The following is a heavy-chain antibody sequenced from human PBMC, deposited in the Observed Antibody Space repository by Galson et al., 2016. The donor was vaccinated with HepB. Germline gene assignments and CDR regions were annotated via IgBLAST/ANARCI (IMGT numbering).Heavy chain of an antibody. V-gene: IGHV3-9*01. D-gene: IGHD4-17*01. J-gene: IGHJ6*04. CDR1: GFSLSSSA. CDR3: AKELTTVTTNFGMDV. Sequence: SLRLSCAASGFSLSSSAMTWVRQAPGKGLEWVSGIGWNSENIVYADSVRGRFTVSRDNARASLYLQMHSLRIEDTAVYYCAKELTTVTTNFGMDVWGKGTTVSVTS. CDR2: IGWNSENI.